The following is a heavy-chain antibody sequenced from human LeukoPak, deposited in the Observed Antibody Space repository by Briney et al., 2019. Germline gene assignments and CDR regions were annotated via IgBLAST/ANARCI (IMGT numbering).Heavy chain of an antibody. CDR2: IYYSGST. Sequence: SETLSLTCTVSGGSISSYYWSWIRQPPGKGLEWIGYIYYSGSTNYNPSLKSRVTISVDTSKDQFSLKLSSVTAADTAVYYCARAVVAVAGSWFDPWGQGTLVTVSS. CDR3: ARAVVAVAGSWFDP. V-gene: IGHV4-59*01. CDR1: GGSISSYY. D-gene: IGHD6-19*01. J-gene: IGHJ5*02.